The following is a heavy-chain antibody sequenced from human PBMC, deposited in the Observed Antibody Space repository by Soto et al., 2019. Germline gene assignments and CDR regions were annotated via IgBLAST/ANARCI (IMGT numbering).Heavy chain of an antibody. V-gene: IGHV4-31*03. CDR1: GGSISSGGYY. Sequence: SETLSLTCTVSGGSISSGGYYWSWIRQHPGKGLEWIGYIYYSGSTYYNPSLKSRVTISVDTSKNQFSLKLSSVTAADTAVYYWARGARHMAGYYFDYWGKGPLVTVSS. D-gene: IGHD3-10*01. J-gene: IGHJ4*02. CDR2: IYYSGST. CDR3: ARGARHMAGYYFDY.